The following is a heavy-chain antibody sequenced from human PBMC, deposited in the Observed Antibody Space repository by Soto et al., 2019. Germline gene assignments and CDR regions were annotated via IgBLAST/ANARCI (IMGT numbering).Heavy chain of an antibody. CDR1: GGSISSYY. CDR2: IYYSGST. Sequence: SETLSLTCTVSGGSISSYYWSWIRQPPWKGLEWIGYIYYSGSTNYNPSLKSRVTISVDTSKNQFSLKLSSVTAADTAVYYCARGLYSYGQFYFDYGGKGTLVTVS. CDR3: ARGLYSYGQFYFDY. V-gene: IGHV4-59*01. D-gene: IGHD5-18*01. J-gene: IGHJ4*02.